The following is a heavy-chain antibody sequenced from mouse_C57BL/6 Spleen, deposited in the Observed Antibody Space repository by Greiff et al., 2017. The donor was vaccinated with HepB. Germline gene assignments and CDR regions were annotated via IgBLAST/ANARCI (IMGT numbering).Heavy chain of an antibody. CDR1: GFSLSTFGMG. J-gene: IGHJ1*01. CDR3: GRMKAGGYYKGYYDV. CDR2: IWWDDDK. D-gene: IGHD2-3*01. Sequence: QVTLKVSGPGILQPSQTLSLTCSFSGFSLSTFGMGVGWIRQPSGKGLEWLAHIWWDDDKYYNPALKSRLTISKDTSKNQVFLNIANVDTADTATYYCGRMKAGGYYKGYYDVWGAGTTVTVSS. V-gene: IGHV8-8*01.